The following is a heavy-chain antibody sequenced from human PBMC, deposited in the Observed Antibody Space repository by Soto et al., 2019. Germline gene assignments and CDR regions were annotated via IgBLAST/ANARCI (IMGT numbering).Heavy chain of an antibody. CDR3: AGAYGMDV. Sequence: QVQLVQSGAEVKKPGSSVKVSCKASGGTFCSYTISGVRQAPGQGLEWMGRIIPILGIANYAQKFQGRVTITADKSTSTAYMELSSLRSEDTAVYYCAGAYGMDVWGQGTTVTVSS. CDR1: GGTFCSYT. CDR2: IIPILGIA. J-gene: IGHJ6*02. V-gene: IGHV1-69*02.